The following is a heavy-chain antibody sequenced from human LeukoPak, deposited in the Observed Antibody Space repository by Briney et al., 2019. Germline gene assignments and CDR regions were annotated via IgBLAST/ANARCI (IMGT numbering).Heavy chain of an antibody. CDR2: LSGSGDGT. CDR1: GCTFSTYA. CDR3: AKGGPQLYYDSSGYYFLDY. V-gene: IGHV3-23*01. D-gene: IGHD3-22*01. J-gene: IGHJ4*02. Sequence: GGSLRLSCAASGCTFSTYAMSWVRQAPRKGLEWVSALSGSGDGTYHAESVKGRFTMSRDNSKNMLYLQMNSLRAEDTAVYYCAKGGPQLYYDSSGYYFLDYWGQGTLVTVSS.